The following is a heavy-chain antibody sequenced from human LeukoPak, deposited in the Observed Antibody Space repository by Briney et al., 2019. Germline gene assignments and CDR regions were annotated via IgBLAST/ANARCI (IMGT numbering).Heavy chain of an antibody. CDR3: ARGGRPATHYYYYYMDV. CDR1: GFTVSSNY. CDR2: IYSCGST. Sequence: PGGSLRLSCAASGFTVSSNYMSWVRQAPGKGLEWVSVIYSCGSTYYADSVKGRFTISRDNSKNTLYLQMNSLRAEDTAVYYCARGGRPATHYYYYYMDVWGKGTTVTVPS. J-gene: IGHJ6*03. V-gene: IGHV3-66*01.